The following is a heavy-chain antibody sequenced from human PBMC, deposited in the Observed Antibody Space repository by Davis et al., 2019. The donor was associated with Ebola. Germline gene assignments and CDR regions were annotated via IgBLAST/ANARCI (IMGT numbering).Heavy chain of an antibody. D-gene: IGHD6-13*01. J-gene: IGHJ4*02. CDR2: ISSSSSTI. Sequence: GGSLRLSCAASGFTFSSYSMNWVRQAPGKGLEWVSYISSSSSTIYYADSVKGRFTISRDNSKNTLYLQMNSLRAEDTAVYYCAKGTYSSYWGQGTLVTVSS. V-gene: IGHV3-48*01. CDR1: GFTFSSYS. CDR3: AKGTYSSY.